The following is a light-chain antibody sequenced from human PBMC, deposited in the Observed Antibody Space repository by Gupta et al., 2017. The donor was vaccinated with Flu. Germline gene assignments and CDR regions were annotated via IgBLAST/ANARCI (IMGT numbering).Light chain of an antibody. Sequence: DIQMIQSPSSLSASVGDRVTVTCRASQMISNYLNWYQQKPGKAPKLLIYVASGLPSGVPSRFIGSGSGTDFTLTISSLQPEDVAIYFCQQTYSTPYTFGQGTMLDVK. V-gene: IGKV1-39*01. CDR3: QQTYSTPYT. CDR2: VAS. J-gene: IGKJ2*01. CDR1: QMISNY.